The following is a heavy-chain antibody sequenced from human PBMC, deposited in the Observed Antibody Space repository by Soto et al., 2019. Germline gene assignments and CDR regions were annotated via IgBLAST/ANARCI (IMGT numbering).Heavy chain of an antibody. Sequence: SETLSLTCVVYGGSFSGYYWSWIRQPPGKGLEWIGEINHRGITNYSPSLKSRVTISVDTSKNQFSLNLSSVTAADTAVYYCARGRIAVAPRTWFDPWGQGSLVPVSP. J-gene: IGHJ5*02. V-gene: IGHV4-34*01. CDR1: GGSFSGYY. D-gene: IGHD6-19*01. CDR3: ARGRIAVAPRTWFDP. CDR2: INHRGIT.